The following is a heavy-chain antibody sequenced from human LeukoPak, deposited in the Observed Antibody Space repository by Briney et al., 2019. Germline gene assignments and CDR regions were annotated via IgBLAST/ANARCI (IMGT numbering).Heavy chain of an antibody. D-gene: IGHD3-22*01. V-gene: IGHV1-69*04. CDR1: GGTFISYA. CDR2: IIPILGIA. CDR3: ASIYESRNYYFDY. J-gene: IGHJ4*02. Sequence: SVKVSCKASGGTFISYAISWVRQAPGQGLEWMGRIIPILGIANYAQKFQGRVTITSEKSTSTAYMELSSLRSEDTAVYYCASIYESRNYYFDYWGQGTLVTVSS.